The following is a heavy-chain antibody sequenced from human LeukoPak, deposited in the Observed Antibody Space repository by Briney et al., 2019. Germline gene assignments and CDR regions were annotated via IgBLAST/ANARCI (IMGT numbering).Heavy chain of an antibody. CDR2: IYYSGST. J-gene: IGHJ3*02. CDR3: ARVVEYSSGWYSAFDI. CDR1: GGSISSYY. V-gene: IGHV4-59*01. Sequence: SETLSLTCTVSGGSISSYYWSWVRRPPGKGLEWIGYIYYSGSTNYNPSLKSRVTISVDTSKNQFSLKMSSVTAADTAVYHCARVVEYSSGWYSAFDIWGQGTMVTVSS. D-gene: IGHD6-19*01.